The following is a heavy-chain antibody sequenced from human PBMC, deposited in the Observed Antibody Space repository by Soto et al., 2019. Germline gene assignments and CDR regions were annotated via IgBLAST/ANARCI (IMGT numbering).Heavy chain of an antibody. CDR3: ARDGEAPGLYLDY. D-gene: IGHD7-27*01. CDR1: GFIFSSYW. CDR2: INQDGREK. J-gene: IGHJ4*02. V-gene: IGHV3-7*01. Sequence: VGSLRLSCAASGFIFSSYWMNWVRQAPGKGLEWVASINQDGREKYYVDSVKGRFTISRDNAKNSLYLQVNGLRAEDTAVYYCARDGEAPGLYLDYWGQGTLVTVSS.